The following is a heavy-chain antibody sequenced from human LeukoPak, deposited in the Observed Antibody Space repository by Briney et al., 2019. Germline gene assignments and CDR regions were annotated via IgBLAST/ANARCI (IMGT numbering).Heavy chain of an antibody. CDR3: ASHYYGSGSYEDGTDAFDI. CDR2: ISGSGGST. CDR1: GFTFSSYA. D-gene: IGHD3-10*01. V-gene: IGHV3-23*01. J-gene: IGHJ3*02. Sequence: PGVSLRLSCAASGFTFSSYAMSWVRQAPGKGLEWVSAISGSGGSTYYAASVKGRFTISRDNSKNTLYLQMNSLRAEDTAVYYCASHYYGSGSYEDGTDAFDIWGQGTMVTVSS.